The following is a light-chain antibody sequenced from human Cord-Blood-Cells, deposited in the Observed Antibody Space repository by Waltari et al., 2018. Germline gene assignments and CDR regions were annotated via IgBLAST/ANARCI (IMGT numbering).Light chain of an antibody. CDR2: GAS. CDR3: QQYGSSPRT. CDR1: QSVSSSN. V-gene: IGKV3-20*01. Sequence: EIVLPQSPGTLSLSPGERATLPCRASQSVSSSNLAWYPQKPGQAPRPLIYGASSRANGIPDRFSGSGSGTDFTLIISRLEPEDFAVYYCQQYGSSPRTFGQGTKVEIK. J-gene: IGKJ1*01.